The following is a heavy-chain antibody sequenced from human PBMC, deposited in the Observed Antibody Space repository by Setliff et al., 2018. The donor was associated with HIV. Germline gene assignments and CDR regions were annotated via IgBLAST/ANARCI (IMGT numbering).Heavy chain of an antibody. Sequence: SETLSLTCTVSGGSFSSGDYSWTWIRQPPGKGLEWIGFIFYSGSTLQNPSLRSRVTISVDSSKNHFSLILSSVTAADTAVYFCARILGSHYYYGMDVWGPGTTVTVSS. CDR2: IFYSGST. CDR1: GGSFSSGDYS. CDR3: ARILGSHYYYGMDV. J-gene: IGHJ6*02. V-gene: IGHV4-30-4*08. D-gene: IGHD6-19*01.